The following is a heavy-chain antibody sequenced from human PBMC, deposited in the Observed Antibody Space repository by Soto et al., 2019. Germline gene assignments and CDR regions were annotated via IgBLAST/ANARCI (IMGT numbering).Heavy chain of an antibody. CDR3: ARGDFWSGYFSVKVGGPYGMDV. CDR1: GGSISSYY. Sequence: PSETLSLTCTVSGGSISSYYWSWIRQPPGKGLEWIGYIYCSGSTNYNPSLKSRVTISVDTSKNQFSLKLSSVTAADTAVYYCARGDFWSGYFSVKVGGPYGMDVWGQGTTVTVSS. CDR2: IYCSGST. J-gene: IGHJ6*02. D-gene: IGHD3-3*01. V-gene: IGHV4-59*01.